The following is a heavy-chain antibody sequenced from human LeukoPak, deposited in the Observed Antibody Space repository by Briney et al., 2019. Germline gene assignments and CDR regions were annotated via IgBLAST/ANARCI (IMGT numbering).Heavy chain of an antibody. D-gene: IGHD3-3*01. Sequence: PGGSLRLSCAASGFTFSSYSINWVRQAPGEGLEWVSSISSSISYIYYADSVKGRFTISRDNAKNSLYLQMNSLRAEDTAVYYCARGPDFWSGYFTEAFDIWGQGTMVTVSS. CDR3: ARGPDFWSGYFTEAFDI. CDR1: GFTFSSYS. J-gene: IGHJ3*02. CDR2: ISSSISYI. V-gene: IGHV3-21*01.